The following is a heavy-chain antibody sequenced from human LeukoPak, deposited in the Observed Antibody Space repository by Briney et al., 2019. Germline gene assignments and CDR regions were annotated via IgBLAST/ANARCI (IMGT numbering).Heavy chain of an antibody. D-gene: IGHD3-10*01. CDR2: IYHSGST. J-gene: IGHJ4*02. V-gene: IGHV4-30-2*01. Sequence: PSQTLSLTCAASGCSISRGGYSWSWMRQPPGKGLEWIGNIYHSGSTYYNPSPKSRFTISVDRTKNQFSLKLSSVTAADTAVYYCAIWFGDLFYPYYFDNCGQGTLVTASS. CDR1: GCSISRGGYS. CDR3: AIWFGDLFYPYYFDN.